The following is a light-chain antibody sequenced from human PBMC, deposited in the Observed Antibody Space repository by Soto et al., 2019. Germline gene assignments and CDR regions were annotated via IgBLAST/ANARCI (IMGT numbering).Light chain of an antibody. Sequence: ETVMTQSPATLSVSPGEGAVLSCRASQSVRCYLAWYQLRPGQAPRVLIYGTSIRASGIPGRFSGSGSGTEFTLTIDSLQSEDSATYYCQQYKDWPKTFGQGTKVEVK. CDR1: QSVRCY. CDR3: QQYKDWPKT. J-gene: IGKJ1*01. CDR2: GTS. V-gene: IGKV3-15*01.